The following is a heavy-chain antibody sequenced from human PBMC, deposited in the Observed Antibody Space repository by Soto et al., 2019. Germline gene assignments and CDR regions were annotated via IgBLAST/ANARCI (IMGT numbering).Heavy chain of an antibody. J-gene: IGHJ5*02. D-gene: IGHD6-13*01. CDR2: IFHSGGT. Sequence: SETLSLTCSVSGGSITSGGFYWSWVRQHPEKGLEWIAYIFHSGGTDYNPSLKSRIIISADTSKNQFSLKLTSVTAADTAVYYCVRGGIAGNWFDPWGQGTLVTVS. CDR3: VRGGIAGNWFDP. V-gene: IGHV4-31*03. CDR1: GGSITSGGFY.